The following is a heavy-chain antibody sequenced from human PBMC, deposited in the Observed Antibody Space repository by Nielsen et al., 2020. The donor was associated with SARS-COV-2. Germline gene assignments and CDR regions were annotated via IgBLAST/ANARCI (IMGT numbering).Heavy chain of an antibody. CDR3: ARDRDRGIVATIVDY. D-gene: IGHD5-12*01. J-gene: IGHJ4*02. CDR2: VSFDGTDK. CDR1: GFTSINFG. V-gene: IGHV3-30*03. Sequence: GESLKISCAASGFTSINFGMHWVRQAPGKGLEWVAVVSFDGTDKYYGDSVKGRFTISRDNSKNTVYLQMNSLRPEDTAAYYCARDRDRGIVATIVDYWGQGTLVTVSS.